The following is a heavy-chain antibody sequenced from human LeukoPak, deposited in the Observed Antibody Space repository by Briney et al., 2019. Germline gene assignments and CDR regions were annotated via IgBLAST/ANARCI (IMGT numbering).Heavy chain of an antibody. D-gene: IGHD3-10*01. CDR1: GFTFSSYW. Sequence: GGSLRLSCAASGFTFSSYWMSWVRQAPGKGLEWVTNIKQDGGEKYYVGSVKGRFTVSRDNAKNSLYLQMNSLRGEDTAVYYCAREWNYYGSGIMDVWGKGPTVTVSS. CDR3: AREWNYYGSGIMDV. CDR2: IKQDGGEK. J-gene: IGHJ6*04. V-gene: IGHV3-7*01.